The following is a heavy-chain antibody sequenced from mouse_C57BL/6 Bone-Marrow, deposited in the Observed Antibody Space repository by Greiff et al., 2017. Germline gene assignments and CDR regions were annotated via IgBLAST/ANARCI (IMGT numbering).Heavy chain of an antibody. CDR2: IEPNSGGT. J-gene: IGHJ2*01. D-gene: IGHD2-1*01. CDR3: ARGEDYGNYEWYLDY. CDR1: GYTFTSYW. V-gene: IGHV1-72*01. Sequence: QVQLQQSGAELVKPGASVKLSCKASGYTFTSYWMHWVKQRPGRGLEWIGGIEPNSGGTKYNEKFKSKATLTVDNTSSTAYMQLSSLTSENSAVYCCARGEDYGNYEWYLDYWGQGTTLTVSS.